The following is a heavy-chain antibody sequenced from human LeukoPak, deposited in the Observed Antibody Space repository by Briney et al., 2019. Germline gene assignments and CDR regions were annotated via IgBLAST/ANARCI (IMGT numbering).Heavy chain of an antibody. CDR2: MNPNSGNT. CDR3: ARFIVGATTHFDY. D-gene: IGHD1-26*01. J-gene: IGHJ4*02. V-gene: IGHV1-8*01. CDR1: GYTFTSYD. Sequence: ASVKVSCKASGYTFTSYDINWVRQATGQGLEWMGWMNPNSGNTGYAQKFQGRVTMTRNTSISTAYMGLSSLRSEDTAVYYCARFIVGATTHFDYWGQGTLVTVSS.